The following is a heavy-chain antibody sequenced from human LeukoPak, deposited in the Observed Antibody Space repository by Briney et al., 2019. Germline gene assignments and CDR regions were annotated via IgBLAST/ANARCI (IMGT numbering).Heavy chain of an antibody. V-gene: IGHV3-74*01. CDR3: ARAPSEIGGYYPEYFRH. D-gene: IGHD3-22*01. J-gene: IGHJ1*01. CDR1: GFTFSGYW. CDR2: IKSDGST. Sequence: GGSLRLSCAASGFTFSGYWMHWVRQAPGKGLVWVSRIKSDGSTRYADSVKGRFTISRDNAKNTVSLQMNSLRAEDTGVYYCARAPSEIGGYYPEYFRHWGQGTLVTVSP.